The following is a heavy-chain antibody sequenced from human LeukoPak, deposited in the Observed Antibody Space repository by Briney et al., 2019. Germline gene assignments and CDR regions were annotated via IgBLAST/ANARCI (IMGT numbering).Heavy chain of an antibody. CDR3: ARAWFGVTGFDY. CDR2: IYYSGST. D-gene: IGHD3-10*01. CDR1: GGSISSYY. Sequence: SETLSLTCTVSGGSISSYYWSWIRQPPGKGLEWIGYIYYSGSTNYNPSLKSRVTISVDTSKNQFSLKLSSVTAADTAVYYCARAWFGVTGFDYWGQGTLVTVSS. J-gene: IGHJ4*02. V-gene: IGHV4-59*01.